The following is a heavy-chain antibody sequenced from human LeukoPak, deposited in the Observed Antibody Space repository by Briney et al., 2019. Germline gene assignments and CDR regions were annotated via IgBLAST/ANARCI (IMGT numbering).Heavy chain of an antibody. CDR1: GGSISSGAYH. Sequence: SETLSLTCTVSGGSISSGAYHWGWIRQPPGKGLEWIGSFAPSGSPYYISSLKSRVTISADTSKNQLSLRLISVTAADTAVYYCARFPQGGSSYGPLDVWGQGTTVTVSS. J-gene: IGHJ6*02. V-gene: IGHV4-39*01. D-gene: IGHD5-18*01. CDR3: ARFPQGGSSYGPLDV. CDR2: FAPSGSP.